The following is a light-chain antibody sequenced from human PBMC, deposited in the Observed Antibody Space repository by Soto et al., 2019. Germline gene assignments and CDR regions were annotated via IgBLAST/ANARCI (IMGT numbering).Light chain of an antibody. CDR2: EAA. V-gene: IGKV3-15*01. CDR1: QSVNSN. Sequence: EIVMTQSPATLSVSPGERATLSCRASQSVNSNLAWYQQKRGQAPRLLIYEAASRATGIPARFSASGSGTEFTLTNSGLQSEDFAVYYCEQYNNWPLTFGGGTNVEIK. CDR3: EQYNNWPLT. J-gene: IGKJ4*01.